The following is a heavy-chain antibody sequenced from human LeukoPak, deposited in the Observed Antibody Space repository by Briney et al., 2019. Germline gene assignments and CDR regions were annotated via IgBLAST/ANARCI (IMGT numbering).Heavy chain of an antibody. Sequence: GASVKVSCKASGYTFTSYGISWVRQAPGQGLEWMGWISAYNGNTNYAQKLQGRVTMTTDTSTSTAYMELRSLRSDDTAVYYCARDAEVPAAAPKAGYYYYGMDVWGQGTTVTVSS. D-gene: IGHD2-2*01. J-gene: IGHJ6*02. CDR1: GYTFTSYG. V-gene: IGHV1-18*01. CDR3: ARDAEVPAAAPKAGYYYYGMDV. CDR2: ISAYNGNT.